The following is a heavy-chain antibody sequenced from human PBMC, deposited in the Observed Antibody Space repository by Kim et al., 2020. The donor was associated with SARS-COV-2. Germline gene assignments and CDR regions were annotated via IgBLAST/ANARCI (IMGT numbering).Heavy chain of an antibody. CDR1: GFTFNTYA. Sequence: GGSLRLSCAATGFTFNTYAMSWVRQAPGKGLEWVSSLSTIGGTTYHADSVKGRFTISRDGSKDSLYLQMNSLRAEDTAVYYCARWVHPGHFAYWGQGTLV. V-gene: IGHV3-23*01. CDR3: ARWVHPGHFAY. CDR2: LSTIGGTT. J-gene: IGHJ4*02.